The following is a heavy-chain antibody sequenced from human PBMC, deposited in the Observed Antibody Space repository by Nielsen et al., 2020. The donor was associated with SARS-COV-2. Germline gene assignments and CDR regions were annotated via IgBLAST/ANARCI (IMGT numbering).Heavy chain of an antibody. J-gene: IGHJ5*02. CDR2: INPSGDYT. V-gene: IGHV1-46*01. D-gene: IGHD3-10*01. CDR3: ARDLGPWGSGSNNWFDP. CDR1: EYTFTSDH. Sequence: ASVKVSCKTSEYTFTSDHMHWVRQAPGQGFEWMGIINPSGDYTTYAQRFQGRVTMTRDTSISTAYMELSRLRSDDTAVYYCARDLGPWGSGSNNWFDPWGQGTLVTVSS.